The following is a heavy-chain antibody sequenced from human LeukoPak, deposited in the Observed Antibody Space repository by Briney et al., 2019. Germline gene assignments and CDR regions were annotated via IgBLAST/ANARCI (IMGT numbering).Heavy chain of an antibody. V-gene: IGHV4-34*01. CDR3: ARTTMYSRRIDY. CDR1: GGSFSGYY. Sequence: PSETLSLTCAVYGGSFSGYYWSWIRQPPGKGLEWIGEINHSGSTNYNPSLKSRVTISVDTSKNQFSLKPSSVTAADTAVYYCARTTMYSRRIDYWGQGTLVTVSS. J-gene: IGHJ4*02. D-gene: IGHD6-13*01. CDR2: INHSGST.